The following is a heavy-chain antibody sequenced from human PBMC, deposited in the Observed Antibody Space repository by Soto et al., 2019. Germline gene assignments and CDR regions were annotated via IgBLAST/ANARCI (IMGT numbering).Heavy chain of an antibody. CDR1: GGSISGYY. J-gene: IGHJ5*02. V-gene: IGHV4-59*01. CDR3: ARGTVTINYFDP. D-gene: IGHD4-4*01. Sequence: PSDTLSLTCTVSGGSISGYYWSWIRQPPGKGLEWIGYIYYSGGTNYNPSLKSRVTISVDTSKNQFSLKLSSVTAADTAVYSCARGTVTINYFDPWGQGTLVTVSS. CDR2: IYYSGGT.